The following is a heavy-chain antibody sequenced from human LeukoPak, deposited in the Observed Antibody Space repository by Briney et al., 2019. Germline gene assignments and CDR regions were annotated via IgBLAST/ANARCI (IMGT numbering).Heavy chain of an antibody. CDR2: IYYGGTT. D-gene: IGHD3-10*02. CDR1: GGSIRSGDYY. J-gene: IGHJ5*02. V-gene: IGHV4-30-4*08. CDR3: ARDKRFLVNYNYIGGGWFDP. Sequence: PSETLSLTCTVSGGSIRSGDYYWSWIRQPPGKGLEWIGYIYYGGTTYYNPSLKSRVTISVDTSKNQFSLNLSSVTATDTAVYYCARDKRFLVNYNYIGGGWFDPWGLGTLVTVSS.